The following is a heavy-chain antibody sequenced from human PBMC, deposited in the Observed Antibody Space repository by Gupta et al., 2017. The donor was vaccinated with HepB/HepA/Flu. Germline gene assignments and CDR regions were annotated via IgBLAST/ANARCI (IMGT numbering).Heavy chain of an antibody. CDR2: ISGYNGNT. Sequence: QVQLVHSGPERKKPGASVKVSCKTSGYRFSSYGISWVRQAPRQGLEWLGWISGYNGNTHYAPKFQGRVTLTADTSTNTAYMEFLSLRSDDTATYFCLRDLLDYWGQGTLVTVSS. CDR3: LRDLLDY. J-gene: IGHJ4*02. V-gene: IGHV1-18*01. CDR1: GYRFSSYG.